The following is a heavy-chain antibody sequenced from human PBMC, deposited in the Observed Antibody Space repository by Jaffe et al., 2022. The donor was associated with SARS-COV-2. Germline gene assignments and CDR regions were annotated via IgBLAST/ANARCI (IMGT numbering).Heavy chain of an antibody. V-gene: IGHV3-53*01. CDR3: ARAIFGDIVGATLDAFDI. CDR2: IYSGGST. D-gene: IGHD1-26*01. CDR1: GFTVSSNY. J-gene: IGHJ3*02. Sequence: EVQLVESGGGLIQPGGSLRLSCAASGFTVSSNYMSWVRQAPGKGLEWVSVIYSGGSTYYADSVKGRFTISRDNSKNTLYLQMNSLRAEDTAVYYCARAIFGDIVGATLDAFDIWGQGTMVTVSS.